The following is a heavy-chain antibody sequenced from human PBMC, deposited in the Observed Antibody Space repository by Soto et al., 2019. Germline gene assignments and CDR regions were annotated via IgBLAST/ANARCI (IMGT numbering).Heavy chain of an antibody. J-gene: IGHJ4*02. V-gene: IGHV1-18*01. CDR1: GYPYTSYG. Sequence: QVQLVQSGAEVKKPGASVKVSCKASGYPYTSYGISWVRQAPGQGLEWMGWISAYNGNTNYAQKLQARVTMTTDTSTNTAYMERRSLRSDDTAVYYCARPRGYSYGFDYWGQGTLVTVSP. D-gene: IGHD5-18*01. CDR3: ARPRGYSYGFDY. CDR2: ISAYNGNT.